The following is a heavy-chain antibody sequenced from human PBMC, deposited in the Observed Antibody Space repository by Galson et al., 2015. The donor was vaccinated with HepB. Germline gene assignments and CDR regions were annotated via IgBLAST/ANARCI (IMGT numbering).Heavy chain of an antibody. CDR1: GLTLSRYA. D-gene: IGHD3-22*01. V-gene: IGHV3-30*04. Sequence: SLRLSCAASGLTLSRYAMHWLRQAPGKGLDWVAVILYDGSNADYADPVKGRFTISRDNSKNTLYLQMNSLRPEDTAVYYCASADSSFDGLDIWGQGTMVTVFS. J-gene: IGHJ3*02. CDR3: ASADSSFDGLDI. CDR2: ILYDGSNA.